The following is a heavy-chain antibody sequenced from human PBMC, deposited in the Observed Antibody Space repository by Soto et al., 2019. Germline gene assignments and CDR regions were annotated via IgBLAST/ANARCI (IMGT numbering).Heavy chain of an antibody. CDR1: GFTFDDYG. V-gene: IGHV3-20*04. Sequence: GGSLRLSCAASGFTFDDYGMSWVRQAPGKGLEWVSGINWNGGSTGYADSVKGRFTISRDNAKNSLYLQMNSLRAEDTALCYCARGDYRYYYYGMDVWGQGTTVTVSS. CDR3: ARGDYRYYYYGMDV. J-gene: IGHJ6*02. D-gene: IGHD3-10*01. CDR2: INWNGGST.